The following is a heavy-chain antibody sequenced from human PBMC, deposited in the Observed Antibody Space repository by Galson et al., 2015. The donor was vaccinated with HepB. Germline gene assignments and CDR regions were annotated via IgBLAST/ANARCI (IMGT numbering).Heavy chain of an antibody. CDR3: ATQAGADIINHFFFDL. Sequence: TLSLTCSVSGGYVNNSLYYWGCIRQPPGKGLGWIGSVEYSGRTYYNPSLKSRLTISVDTSKNQFSLKLSSMTAADTALYYCATQAGADIINHFFFDLWGRGALVTVSP. D-gene: IGHD1-14*01. CDR1: GGYVNNSLYY. J-gene: IGHJ2*01. CDR2: VEYSGRT. V-gene: IGHV4-39*01.